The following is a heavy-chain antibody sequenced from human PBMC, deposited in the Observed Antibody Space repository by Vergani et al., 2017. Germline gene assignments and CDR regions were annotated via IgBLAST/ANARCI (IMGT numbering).Heavy chain of an antibody. Sequence: EVQLVQSGAEVKKPGESLKISCKGSGYSFTSYWIGWVRQRPGKGLEWMGIIYPGDSDTRYSPSFQGLVTISADKSISTAYLQWSSLKASDTAMYYCARRDYYGSGSYYTSWFDPWGQGTLVTVSS. CDR1: GYSFTSYW. V-gene: IGHV5-51*03. CDR3: ARRDYYGSGSYYTSWFDP. CDR2: IYPGDSDT. J-gene: IGHJ5*02. D-gene: IGHD3-10*01.